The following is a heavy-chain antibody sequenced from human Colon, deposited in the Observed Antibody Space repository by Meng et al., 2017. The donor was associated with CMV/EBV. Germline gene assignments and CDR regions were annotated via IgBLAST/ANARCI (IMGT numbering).Heavy chain of an antibody. CDR1: GFNFSDYI. Sequence: GFNFSDYIMDWVRQAPGKGLEWVGRIRNKAKGYTSEYAASVKGRFTVSRDDSENSVYLQMNSLKTEDTAVYYCSRDGGKGSNFDYWGQGTLVTVSS. J-gene: IGHJ4*02. CDR3: SRDGGKGSNFDY. D-gene: IGHD3-16*01. V-gene: IGHV3-72*01. CDR2: IRNKAKGYTS.